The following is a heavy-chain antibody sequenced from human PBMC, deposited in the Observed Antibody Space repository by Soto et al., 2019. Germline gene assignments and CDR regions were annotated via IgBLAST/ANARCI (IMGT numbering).Heavy chain of an antibody. Sequence: EVQLLESGGGLVQPGGSLRLSCVASGFSFSSYAMVWVRQAPGKGLEWVSVISARGGSSYFAGTVKGRFTISRDNSKNLWSLEMNSLRAEDTAIYFCAKGSIEYSAAVDNWGQGTLVLVSS. CDR3: AKGSIEYSAAVDN. V-gene: IGHV3-23*01. CDR2: ISARGGSS. D-gene: IGHD5-12*01. CDR1: GFSFSSYA. J-gene: IGHJ4*02.